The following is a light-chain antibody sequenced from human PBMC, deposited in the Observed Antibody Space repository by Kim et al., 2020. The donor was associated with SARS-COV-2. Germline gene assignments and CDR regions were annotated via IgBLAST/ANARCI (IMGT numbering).Light chain of an antibody. J-gene: IGLJ3*02. V-gene: IGLV2-11*01. CDR2: DVS. Sequence: GQSVTISCTGTSSDVGGYNDVSWYQQHPGKAPKLMIYDVSKRPSGVPDRFSGSKSGNTASLTISGLQAEDEADYYCCSYAGSYNWVFGGGTQLTVL. CDR3: CSYAGSYNWV. CDR1: SSDVGGYND.